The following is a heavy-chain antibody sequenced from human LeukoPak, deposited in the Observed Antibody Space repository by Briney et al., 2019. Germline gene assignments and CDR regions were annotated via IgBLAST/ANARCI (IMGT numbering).Heavy chain of an antibody. CDR2: IKQDGNEK. Sequence: PGGSLRLSCAASGFTFSSYWMSWVRQAPGKGLEWVANIKQDGNEKYYVDSVKGRFTVSRDNAKNSLYLQMNSLRAEDTAVYYCARDSAGVPFDYWGQGTLVTVSS. CDR1: GFTFSSYW. D-gene: IGHD3-10*01. V-gene: IGHV3-7*04. CDR3: ARDSAGVPFDY. J-gene: IGHJ4*02.